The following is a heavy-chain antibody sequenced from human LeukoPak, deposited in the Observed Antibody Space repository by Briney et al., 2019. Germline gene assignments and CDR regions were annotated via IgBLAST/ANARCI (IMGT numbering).Heavy chain of an antibody. CDR2: IWYDGSKM. V-gene: IGHV3-33*01. CDR1: GFTFTSYG. CDR3: ARDRDLWLYDY. D-gene: IGHD5-12*01. J-gene: IGHJ4*02. Sequence: PGMSLRLSCATSGFTFTSYGFHWVRQAPGKGLEWVAVIWYDGSKMYYADSVKGRFPISRDNAKNTVYLEMSSLRAEDTGVYFCARDRDLWLYDYWGQGTLVTVSS.